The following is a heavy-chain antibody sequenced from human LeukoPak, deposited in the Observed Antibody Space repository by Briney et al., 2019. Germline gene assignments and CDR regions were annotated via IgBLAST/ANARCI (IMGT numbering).Heavy chain of an antibody. CDR1: GGSISSYY. CDR3: ARGGLWLLN. V-gene: IGHV4-34*01. J-gene: IGHJ4*02. Sequence: SETLSLTCTVSGGSISSYYWSWIRQPPGKGLEWIGEINHSGSTNYNPSLKSLVTISVDTSKNQFSLKLSSVTAADTAVYYCARGGLWLLNWGQGTLVTVSS. CDR2: INHSGST. D-gene: IGHD5-18*01.